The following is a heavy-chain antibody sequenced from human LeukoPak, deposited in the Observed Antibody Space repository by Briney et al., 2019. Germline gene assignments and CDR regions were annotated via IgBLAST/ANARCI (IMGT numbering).Heavy chain of an antibody. CDR2: IWYDGTNE. CDR3: AKERRFWSGIWSFDS. J-gene: IGHJ4*02. Sequence: PGTSLRLSCAASGFTFSIYGMHWVRRAPGKGLEWVALIWYDGTNENYADSVKGRFIVSRDNSNNTLYLQMNSLRVEDTAVYYCAKERRFWSGIWSFDSWGQGTLVTVSS. V-gene: IGHV3-33*06. D-gene: IGHD3-3*01. CDR1: GFTFSIYG.